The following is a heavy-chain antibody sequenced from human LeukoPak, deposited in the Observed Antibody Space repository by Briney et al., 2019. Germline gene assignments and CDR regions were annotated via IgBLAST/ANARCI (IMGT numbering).Heavy chain of an antibody. CDR3: AKLDFDY. J-gene: IGHJ4*02. Sequence: PGGSLRLSCAASGFTFSTYSMSWVRQAPGKGLEWVSVISGSGGSTYNIDSVKGRFTVSRDNSKNTLYLQMNSLRAEDTAVYYCAKLDFDYWGLRTLATVSS. CDR1: GFTFSTYS. V-gene: IGHV3-23*01. CDR2: ISGSGGST.